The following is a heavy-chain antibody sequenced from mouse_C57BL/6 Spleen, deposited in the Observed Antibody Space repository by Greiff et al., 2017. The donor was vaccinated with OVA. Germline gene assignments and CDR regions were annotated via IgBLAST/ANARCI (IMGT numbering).Heavy chain of an antibody. Sequence: EVKLQESGPVLVKPGASVKMSCKASGYTFTDYYMNWVKQSHGQSLEWIGVINPYNGGTSYNQKFKGKATLTVDKSSNTAYMELNSLTSEDSAVYYCARSRDEDEAMDYWGQGTSVTVSS. CDR2: INPYNGGT. V-gene: IGHV1-19*01. CDR3: ARSRDEDEAMDY. CDR1: GYTFTDYY. J-gene: IGHJ4*01.